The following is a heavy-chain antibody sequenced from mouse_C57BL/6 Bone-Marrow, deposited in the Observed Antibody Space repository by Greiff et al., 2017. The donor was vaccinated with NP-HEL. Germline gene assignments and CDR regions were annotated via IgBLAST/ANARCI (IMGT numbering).Heavy chain of an antibody. V-gene: IGHV7-1*01. J-gene: IGHJ1*03. CDR2: SRNKANDYTT. D-gene: IGHD1-1*01. CDR1: GFTFSDFY. CDR3: ARDANYYGSSYRYFDV. Sequence: EVKLVDSGGGLVQSGRSLRLSCATSGFTFSDFYMEWVRQAPGKGLEWIAASRNKANDYTTEYSASVKGRFIVSRDTSQSILYLQMNALRAEDTAIYYCARDANYYGSSYRYFDVWGTGTTVTVSS.